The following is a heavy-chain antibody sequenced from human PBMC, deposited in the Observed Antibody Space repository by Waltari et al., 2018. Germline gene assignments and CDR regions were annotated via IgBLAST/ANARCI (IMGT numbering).Heavy chain of an antibody. CDR2: MNPRNGKI. J-gene: IGHJ5*02. D-gene: IGHD3-10*01. CDR1: GYTFTSHD. V-gene: IGHV1-8*01. Sequence: QVQLVQSGPEVKKPGASVKVSCKTSGYTFTSHDIHWVRQAAGQGLEWMGWMNPRNGKIGYEQRCKGRLTVTRNTSKSTVFMELGSLKSEDTAVYYGARDGALTTADYRWFDTGGQGTLVTVSS. CDR3: ARDGALTTADYRWFDT.